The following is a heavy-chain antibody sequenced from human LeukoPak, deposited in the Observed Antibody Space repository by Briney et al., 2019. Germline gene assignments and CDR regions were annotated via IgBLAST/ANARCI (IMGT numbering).Heavy chain of an antibody. CDR3: AKGLLWSGYPAYYFDY. V-gene: IGHV3-74*01. CDR1: GFTFSSYW. J-gene: IGHJ4*02. Sequence: TGGSLRLSCAASGFTFSSYWMHWVRQAPGKGLVWVSRINSDGSSTSYADSVKGRFTISRDNSKNTLYLQMNSLRAEDTAVYYCAKGLLWSGYPAYYFDYWGQGTLVTVSS. D-gene: IGHD3-3*01. CDR2: INSDGSST.